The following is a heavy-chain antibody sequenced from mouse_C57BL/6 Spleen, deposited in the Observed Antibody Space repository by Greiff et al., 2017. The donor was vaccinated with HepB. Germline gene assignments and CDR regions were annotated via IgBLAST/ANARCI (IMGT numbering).Heavy chain of an antibody. D-gene: IGHD1-1*01. CDR2: INPSNGGT. J-gene: IGHJ1*03. Sequence: VQLQESGTELVKPGASVKLSCKASGYTFTSYWMHWVKQRPGQGLEWIGNINPSNGGTNYNEKFKSKATLTVDKSSSTAYMKRSSLTSEDSAVYYCARVPDYYGSSYWYFDVWGTGTTVTVSS. CDR3: ARVPDYYGSSYWYFDV. V-gene: IGHV1-53*01. CDR1: GYTFTSYW.